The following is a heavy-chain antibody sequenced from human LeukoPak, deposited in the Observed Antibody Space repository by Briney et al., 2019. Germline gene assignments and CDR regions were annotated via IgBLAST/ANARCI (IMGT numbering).Heavy chain of an antibody. Sequence: SETLSLTCTVSGGSISSSSYYWGWIRQPPGKGLEWIGSIYYTGSTYYSPSLKSRVTISLDTSKNQFSLKLTSVTAADTAVYYCARDRAPYGSEPFDPWGQGTLVTVSS. CDR3: ARDRAPYGSEPFDP. V-gene: IGHV4-39*07. D-gene: IGHD1-14*01. CDR2: IYYTGST. CDR1: GGSISSSSYY. J-gene: IGHJ5*02.